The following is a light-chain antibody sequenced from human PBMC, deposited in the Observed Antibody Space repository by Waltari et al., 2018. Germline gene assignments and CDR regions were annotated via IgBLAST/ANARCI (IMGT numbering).Light chain of an antibody. V-gene: IGKV3-11*01. CDR3: QQRSNWPPLFT. CDR1: QCVSSS. J-gene: IGKJ3*01. CDR2: DSS. Sequence: EIVFTQSPAPLSLSPGERATLSSRASQCVSSSAAWYQQKPGQAPRLLIYDSSKRATGIPARFSGSGSGTDFTLTISSLEPEDSAVYYCQQRSNWPPLFTFGPGTKVDIK.